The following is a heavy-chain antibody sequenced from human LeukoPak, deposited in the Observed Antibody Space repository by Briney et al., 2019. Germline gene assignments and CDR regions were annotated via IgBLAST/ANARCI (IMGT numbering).Heavy chain of an antibody. CDR2: ISSSGSSI. J-gene: IGHJ5*02. V-gene: IGHV3-48*03. D-gene: IGHD6-13*01. CDR1: GFTFNNYD. Sequence: PGGSLRLSCAASGFTFNNYDMNWVRRAPGKGLEWVSYISSSGSSIYYADSMKGRFTISRDNAKKSLYLQMNSLRAEDMAVYYCARALLYSSSSNHNCFDPWGQGTLVTVSS. CDR3: ARALLYSSSSNHNCFDP.